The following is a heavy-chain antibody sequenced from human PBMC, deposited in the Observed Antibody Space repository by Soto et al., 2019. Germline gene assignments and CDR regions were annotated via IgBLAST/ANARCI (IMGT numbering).Heavy chain of an antibody. J-gene: IGHJ4*02. CDR1: GYSFTSYW. D-gene: IGHD6-19*01. CDR2: IDPSDSYT. CDR3: ARLRTTGIAVAGPFDY. Sequence: PGESLKISCKGSGYSFTSYWISWVRQMPGKGLEWMGRIDPSDSYTNYSPSFQGHVTISADKSISTAYLQWSSLKASDTAMYYCARLRTTGIAVAGPFDYWGQGTLVTVSS. V-gene: IGHV5-10-1*01.